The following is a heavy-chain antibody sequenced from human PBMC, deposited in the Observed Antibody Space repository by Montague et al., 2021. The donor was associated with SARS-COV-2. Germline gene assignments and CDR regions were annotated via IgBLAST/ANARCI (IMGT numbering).Heavy chain of an antibody. J-gene: IGHJ4*02. CDR2: IYHTGIT. V-gene: IGHV4-39*07. CDR3: VRVGWFGELCLADY. D-gene: IGHD3-10*01. Sequence: SETLSLTCTVAGDSISSTGYYWGWIRQPPGKRLEWIGTIYHTGITHYNPSLKSRVTLSVDTSKNQLSLNVTSVTAADTAVYLCVRVGWFGELCLADYWGQGTLVAVSS. CDR1: GDSISSTGYY.